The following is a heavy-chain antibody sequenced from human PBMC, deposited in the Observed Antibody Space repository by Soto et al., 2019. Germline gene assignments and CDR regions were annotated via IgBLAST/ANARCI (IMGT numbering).Heavy chain of an antibody. CDR2: TIPIFGTA. CDR1: GGTFSSYG. D-gene: IGHD6-13*01. CDR3: ARDLLVATGTTNNWFDP. J-gene: IGHJ5*02. Sequence: SVKVSCKASGGTFSSYGITWVRQVPGQGLEWMGGTIPIFGTANYAQQFQGRVTITADESTSTAYMELSSLRSEDTAVYYCARDLLVATGTTNNWFDPWGQGTLVTVSS. V-gene: IGHV1-69*13.